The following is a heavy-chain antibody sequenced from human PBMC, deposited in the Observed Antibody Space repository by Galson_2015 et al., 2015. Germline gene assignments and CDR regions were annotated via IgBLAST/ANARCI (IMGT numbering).Heavy chain of an antibody. CDR3: AGFYGSGSHTWFDP. J-gene: IGHJ5*02. CDR1: GGSFSNYY. D-gene: IGHD3-10*01. V-gene: IGHV4-4*08. CDR2: ISNSGAS. Sequence: ETLSLTCSVSGGSFSNYYWSWIRQPPGQGLEWLGHISNSGASNYKPSLKSRATILLDTSKNQFSLKLSAGTAADTAVYFCAGFYGSGSHTWFDPWGQGALVTVSS.